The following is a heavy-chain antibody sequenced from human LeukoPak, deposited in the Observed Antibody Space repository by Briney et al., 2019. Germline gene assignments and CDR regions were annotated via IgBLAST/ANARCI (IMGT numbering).Heavy chain of an antibody. CDR1: GYSFTSYW. CDR3: ASPSANDDYGDYGGAFDI. CDR2: IYPGDSDT. V-gene: IGHV5-51*01. Sequence: GESLKISCKGSGYSFTSYWIGWVRQMPGKGLEWMGIIYPGDSDTRYSPSFQGQVTISADKSISTAYLQWSSPKASDTAMYYCASPSANDDYGDYGGAFDIWGQGTMVTVSS. J-gene: IGHJ3*02. D-gene: IGHD4-17*01.